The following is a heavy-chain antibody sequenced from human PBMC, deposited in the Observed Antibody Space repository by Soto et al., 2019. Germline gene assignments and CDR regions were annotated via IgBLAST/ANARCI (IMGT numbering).Heavy chain of an antibody. CDR2: ISYDGSNK. CDR3: ARDPLWGTAMVLWYFDL. J-gene: IGHJ2*01. D-gene: IGHD5-18*01. Sequence: PGGSLRLSCAASVFTFNNYAMHWVRQAPGKGLEWVALISYDGSNKYYADSVKGRFTISRDNSKNTLYLQMNSLRAEDTAVYYCARDPLWGTAMVLWYFDLWGRGTLVTVSS. V-gene: IGHV3-30-3*01. CDR1: VFTFNNYA.